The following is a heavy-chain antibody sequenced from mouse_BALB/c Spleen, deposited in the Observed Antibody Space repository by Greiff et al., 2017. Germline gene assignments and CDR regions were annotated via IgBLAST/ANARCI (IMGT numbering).Heavy chain of an antibody. V-gene: IGHV5-6-3*01. CDR2: INSNGGST. CDR1: GFTFSSYG. D-gene: IGHD1-1*01. J-gene: IGHJ3*01. CDR3: ARDRDYYGSSPFAY. Sequence: DVMLVESGGGLVQPGGSLKLSCAASGFTFSSYGMSWVRQTPDKRLELVATINSNGGSTYYPDSVKGRFTISRDNAKNTLYLQMSSLKSEDTAMYYCARDRDYYGSSPFAYWGQGTLVTVSA.